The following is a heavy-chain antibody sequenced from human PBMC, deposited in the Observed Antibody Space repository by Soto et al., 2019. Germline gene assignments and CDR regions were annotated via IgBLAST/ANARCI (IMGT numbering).Heavy chain of an antibody. V-gene: IGHV1-8*01. CDR1: GYTFTTYD. CDR2: MNPYNGNT. D-gene: IGHD6-25*01. CDR3: ARRKERSGPHYFDY. J-gene: IGHJ4*02. Sequence: GASVKVSCKAPGYTFTTYDIHWVRQVTGQGLEWMGWMNPYNGNTGSTQKFQGRVTMTRNTSIRTVYMELTSLRSEDTAVYYCARRKERSGPHYFDYWGQGSLVTVSS.